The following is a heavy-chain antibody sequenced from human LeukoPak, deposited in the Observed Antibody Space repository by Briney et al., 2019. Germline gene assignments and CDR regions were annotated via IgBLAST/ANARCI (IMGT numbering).Heavy chain of an antibody. V-gene: IGHV3-9*01. CDR3: AIDTNYFDY. J-gene: IGHJ4*02. Sequence: PGRSLRLSCAASGFRFADFAMHWVRQAPGKGLEWVSGISWNTNTVGYADSVKGRFTISRDNAKNSLYLQMNSLRAEDTAVYYCAIDTNYFDYWGQGTLVTVSS. CDR1: GFRFADFA. CDR2: ISWNTNTV.